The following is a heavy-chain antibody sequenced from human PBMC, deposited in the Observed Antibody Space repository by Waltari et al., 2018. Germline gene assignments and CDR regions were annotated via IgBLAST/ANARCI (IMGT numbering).Heavy chain of an antibody. J-gene: IGHJ4*02. CDR1: GDFPSNDH. V-gene: IGHV4-59*08. Sequence: HVQLQESGPGLVKPSETLSLTCTVSGDFPSNDHWTWIRQAPGKGLEWIAYLRKTGATKCTPSLESRVTISTVTSKKQFSLRLTSVTAADTAVYYCARLPTKYYDSPGWGFFDQWGQGILVTVSS. CDR2: LRKTGAT. CDR3: ARLPTKYYDSPGWGFFDQ. D-gene: IGHD3-22*01.